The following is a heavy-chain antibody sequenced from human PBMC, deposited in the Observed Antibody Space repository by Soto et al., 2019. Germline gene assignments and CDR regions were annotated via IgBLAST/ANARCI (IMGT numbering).Heavy chain of an antibody. V-gene: IGHV3-13*01. CDR2: IGKAGDT. CDR1: GFTFTNYD. D-gene: IGHD3-10*01. CDR3: ARDPRGGGLDS. Sequence: PGGSLRLSCAASGFTFTNYDMHWVRQATGKGLEWVSAIGKAGDTHYPDSLRGRFTVSRENAKNTLYLQMSNLRAEDTAVYYCARDPRGGGLDSGGKGTLVTVS. J-gene: IGHJ4*02.